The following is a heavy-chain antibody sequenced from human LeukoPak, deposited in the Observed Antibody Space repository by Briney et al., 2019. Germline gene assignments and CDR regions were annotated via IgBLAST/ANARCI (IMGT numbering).Heavy chain of an antibody. CDR2: IIPILGIA. CDR3: AADLSIAAAADTGLFYYFDY. D-gene: IGHD6-13*01. V-gene: IGHV1-69*04. J-gene: IGHJ4*02. CDR1: GGTFSSYA. Sequence: ASVKVSCKASGGTFSSYAISWVRQAPGQGLEWMGRIIPILGIANYAQKFQGRVTITADKSTSTAYMELSSLRSEDTAVYYCAADLSIAAAADTGLFYYFDYWGQGTLVTVSS.